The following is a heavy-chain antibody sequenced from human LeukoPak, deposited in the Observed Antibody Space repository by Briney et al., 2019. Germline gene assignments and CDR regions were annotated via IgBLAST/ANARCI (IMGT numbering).Heavy chain of an antibody. J-gene: IGHJ4*02. V-gene: IGHV3-9*01. CDR3: AKDTWASSWYYFDY. CDR1: GFTFDDYA. Sequence: PGRSLRLSCAASGFTFDDYAMHWVRQAPGKGLERVSGISWNSGSIGYADSVKGRITISRDNAKNSLYLQMNSLRPEDTALYYCAKDTWASSWYYFDYWGQGALVTVSS. D-gene: IGHD6-13*01. CDR2: ISWNSGSI.